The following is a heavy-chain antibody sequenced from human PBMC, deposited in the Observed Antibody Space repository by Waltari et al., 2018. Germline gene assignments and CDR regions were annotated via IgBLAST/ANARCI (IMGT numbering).Heavy chain of an antibody. CDR3: AKDGGGDGGYFDY. CDR2: ISYDGSNK. V-gene: IGHV3-30*18. J-gene: IGHJ4*02. D-gene: IGHD2-21*02. Sequence: QVKLVESGGGVVQPGRSLRLSCAAAGFTFSSNGMHWVRQAPGKGLEWVAVISYDGSNKYYADSVKGRFTISRDNSKNTLYLQMNSLRAEDTAVYYCAKDGGGDGGYFDYWGQGTLVTVSS. CDR1: GFTFSSNG.